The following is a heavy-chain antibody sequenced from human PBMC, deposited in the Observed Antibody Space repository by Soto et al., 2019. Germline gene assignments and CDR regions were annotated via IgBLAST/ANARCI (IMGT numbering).Heavy chain of an antibody. V-gene: IGHV1-69*13. CDR3: ARGWDHYDSSGLLTWFDP. CDR2: IIPIFGTA. CDR1: GGIFSDYG. D-gene: IGHD3-22*01. Sequence: ASVKVSCKASGGIFSDYGISWVRQAPGQGLEWMGGIIPIFGTANYAQKFQGRVTITADESTTAAYMELSSLRSEDTAVYYCARGWDHYDSSGLLTWFDPWGQGTLVTVSS. J-gene: IGHJ5*02.